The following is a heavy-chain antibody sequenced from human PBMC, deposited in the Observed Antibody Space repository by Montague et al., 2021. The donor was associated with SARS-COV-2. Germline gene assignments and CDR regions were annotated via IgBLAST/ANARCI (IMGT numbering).Heavy chain of an antibody. Sequence: SETLSLTCTVSGDSIRTNYWSWIRQPPGRRLEWIGYVDNSGSTDYSPSLKSRVTISLETSKRQFSLRLNSVTEADTAVYYCTTGEGVYGWRYYFDYWSQGTLVTVSS. CDR3: TTGEGVYGWRYYFDY. V-gene: IGHV4-59*01. CDR2: VDNSGST. D-gene: IGHD6-19*01. J-gene: IGHJ4*02. CDR1: GDSIRTNY.